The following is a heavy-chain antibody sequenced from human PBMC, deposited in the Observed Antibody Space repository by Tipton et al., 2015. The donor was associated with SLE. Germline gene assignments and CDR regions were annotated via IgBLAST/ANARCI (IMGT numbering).Heavy chain of an antibody. D-gene: IGHD3-22*01. J-gene: IGHJ3*02. Sequence: SLRLSCPASGFTFGDYAMSWFRQAPGKGLEWVGFIRSKAYGGTTEYAASVKGRFTISRDDSKSIAYLQMNSLKTEDTAVYYCTRYLHYYDSSGYYSHDAFDIWGQGTMVTVSS. CDR3: TRYLHYYDSSGYYSHDAFDI. CDR2: IRSKAYGGTT. CDR1: GFTFGDYA. V-gene: IGHV3-49*03.